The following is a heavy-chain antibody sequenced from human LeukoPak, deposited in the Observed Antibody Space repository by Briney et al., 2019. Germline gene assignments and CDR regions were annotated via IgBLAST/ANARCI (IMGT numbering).Heavy chain of an antibody. J-gene: IGHJ6*02. Sequence: ASVKVSCKASGSSFTSYDINWVRQATGPGLEFMGWMNPNSANTGYAQEFQGRVAMTRDTAISTVDMELSSLRSEDTAVYYCARTMVRGLPGMDVWGQGTRVTVSS. CDR3: ARTMVRGLPGMDV. CDR1: GSSFTSYD. V-gene: IGHV1-8*01. CDR2: MNPNSANT. D-gene: IGHD3-10*01.